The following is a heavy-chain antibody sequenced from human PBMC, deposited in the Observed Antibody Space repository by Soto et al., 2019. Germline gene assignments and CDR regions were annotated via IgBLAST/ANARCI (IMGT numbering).Heavy chain of an antibody. V-gene: IGHV3-33*01. D-gene: IGHD5-12*01. J-gene: IGHJ6*02. CDR3: ARAPPQDGYNYRGHYYYYGMDV. CDR2: IWYDGSNK. Sequence: QVQLVESGGGVVQPGRSLRLSCAASGFTFSSYGMHWVRQAPGKGLEWVAVIWYDGSNKYYADSVKGRFTISRDNSKNTLYLQMNSLRAEDTAVYYCARAPPQDGYNYRGHYYYYGMDVWGQGTTVTVSS. CDR1: GFTFSSYG.